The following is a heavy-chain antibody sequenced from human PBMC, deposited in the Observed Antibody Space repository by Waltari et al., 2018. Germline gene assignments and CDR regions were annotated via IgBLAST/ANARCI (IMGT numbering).Heavy chain of an antibody. Sequence: QVQLQQWGAGLLKPSETLSLTCAVYGGSFSGYYWSWIRQPPGKGPEWIGEINHSGSTNYNPSLKSRVTISVDTSKNQFSLKLSSVTAADTAVYYCARYSSYYYYYMDVWGKGTTVTVSS. CDR1: GGSFSGYY. CDR2: INHSGST. J-gene: IGHJ6*03. D-gene: IGHD6-13*01. CDR3: ARYSSYYYYYMDV. V-gene: IGHV4-34*01.